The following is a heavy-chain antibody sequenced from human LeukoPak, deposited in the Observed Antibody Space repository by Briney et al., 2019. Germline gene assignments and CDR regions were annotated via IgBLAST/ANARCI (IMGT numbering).Heavy chain of an antibody. CDR1: GFTFSSYW. CDR3: ANEGGGAFDI. CDR2: IKQDGSEK. V-gene: IGHV3-7*01. J-gene: IGHJ3*02. Sequence: GGSLRLSCAASGFTFSSYWMSWVRQAPGKGLEWVANIKQDGSEKYYVDSVKGRFTISRDNAKNSLYLQMNSLRAEDTAMYYGANEGGGAFDIWGQGTMVNVSS. D-gene: IGHD3-16*01.